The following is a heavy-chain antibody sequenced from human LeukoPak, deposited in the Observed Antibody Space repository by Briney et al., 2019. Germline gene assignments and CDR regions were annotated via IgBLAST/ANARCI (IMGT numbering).Heavy chain of an antibody. V-gene: IGHV4-34*01. J-gene: IGHJ4*02. CDR3: ARDHYNYDSSGYPLDY. CDR2: INHSGST. D-gene: IGHD3-22*01. Sequence: PSETLSLTCAVYGGSFSGYYWSWIRQPPGKGLEWIGEINHSGSTNYNPSLKSRVTISVDTSKNQFSLKLSSVTAADTAVYYCARDHYNYDSSGYPLDYWGQGTLVTVSS. CDR1: GGSFSGYY.